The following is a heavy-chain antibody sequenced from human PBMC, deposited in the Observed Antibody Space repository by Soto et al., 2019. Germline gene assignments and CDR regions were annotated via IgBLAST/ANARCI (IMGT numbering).Heavy chain of an antibody. D-gene: IGHD6-13*01. CDR3: AKVGSSWYGPFDY. V-gene: IGHV3-23*01. Sequence: GGSLRLSCAASGFTCSSYAMSWVRQAPGKGLEWVSAISGSGGSTYYADSVKGRFTISRDNSKNTLYLQMNSLRAEDTAVYYCAKVGSSWYGPFDYWGQGTLVTVSS. J-gene: IGHJ4*02. CDR1: GFTCSSYA. CDR2: ISGSGGST.